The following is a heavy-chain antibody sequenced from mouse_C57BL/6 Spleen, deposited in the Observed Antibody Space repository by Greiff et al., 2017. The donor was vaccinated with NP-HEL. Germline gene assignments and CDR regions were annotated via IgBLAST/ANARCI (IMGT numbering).Heavy chain of an antibody. CDR2: INPNNGGT. Sequence: VQLQQSGPELVKPGASVKIPCKASGYTFTDYNMDWVKQSHGKSLEWIGDINPNNGGTIYNQKFKGKATLTVDKSSSTAYMELRSLTSEDTAVYYCARAETAQAPDWYAMDYWGQGTSVTVSS. J-gene: IGHJ4*01. V-gene: IGHV1-18*01. CDR1: GYTFTDYN. CDR3: ARAETAQAPDWYAMDY. D-gene: IGHD3-2*02.